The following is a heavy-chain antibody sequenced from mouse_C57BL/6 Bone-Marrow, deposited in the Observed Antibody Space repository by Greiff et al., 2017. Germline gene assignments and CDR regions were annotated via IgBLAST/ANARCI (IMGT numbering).Heavy chain of an antibody. V-gene: IGHV1-50*01. D-gene: IGHD3-1*01. CDR1: GYTFTSYW. J-gene: IGHJ3*01. CDR2: IDPSDSYT. CDR3: ARGGGYTGAY. Sequence: VQLQQPGAELVKPGASVKLSCKASGYTFTSYWMPWVKQRPGQGLEWIGEIDPSDSYTNYNQKFKGKATLTVDTSSSTAYMQLSSLTSEDSAVYYCARGGGYTGAYWGQGTLVTVSA.